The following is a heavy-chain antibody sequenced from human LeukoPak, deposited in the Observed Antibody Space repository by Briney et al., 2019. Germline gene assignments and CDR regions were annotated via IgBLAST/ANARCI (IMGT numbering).Heavy chain of an antibody. Sequence: GGSLRLSCAASGFKFDDYAMHWVRQAPGKGLEWVSGVSWNSATIGYADSVKGRFTISRDNTKNSLYLQMSSLRPEDMALYYCAKGGSSGWYADYWGQGTLVTVSS. V-gene: IGHV3-9*03. CDR1: GFKFDDYA. D-gene: IGHD6-19*01. CDR2: VSWNSATI. J-gene: IGHJ4*02. CDR3: AKGGSSGWYADY.